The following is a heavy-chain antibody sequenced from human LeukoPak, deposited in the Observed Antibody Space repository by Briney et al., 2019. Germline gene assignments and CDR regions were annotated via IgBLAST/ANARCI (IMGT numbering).Heavy chain of an antibody. V-gene: IGHV1-46*01. CDR1: GYTFTSYY. CDR2: INPSGGST. J-gene: IGHJ4*02. Sequence: ASAKVSCKASGYTFTSYYMHWVRQAPGQGLEWMGIINPSGGSTSYAQKFQGRVTMTRDTSTSTVYMELSSLRSEDTAVYYCARVASYCGGDCYLPDYWGQGTLVTVSS. D-gene: IGHD2-21*02. CDR3: ARVASYCGGDCYLPDY.